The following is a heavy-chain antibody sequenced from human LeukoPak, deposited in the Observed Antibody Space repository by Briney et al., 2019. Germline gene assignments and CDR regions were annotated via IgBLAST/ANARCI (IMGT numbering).Heavy chain of an antibody. CDR2: ISSSGNTI. CDR1: GFTFSSYE. V-gene: IGHV3-48*03. J-gene: IGHJ4*02. Sequence: GGSLRLSCAASGFTFSSYEMNWVRQAPGKGLEWVSYISSSGNTIYYADSVKGRFTISRDNAKNSLYLQMNSLRVEDTAVYYCAGEGGGSNYAGGPGTLVTVSS. CDR3: AGEGGGSNYA. D-gene: IGHD1-26*01.